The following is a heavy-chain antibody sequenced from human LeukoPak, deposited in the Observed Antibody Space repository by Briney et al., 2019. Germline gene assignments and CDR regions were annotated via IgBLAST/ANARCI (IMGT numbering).Heavy chain of an antibody. Sequence: GGSLRLSCAASGFTFSSYSMNWVRQAPGKGLEWVSYISSSSSTIYYADSVKGRFTISRDNAKNSLYLQMNSLRAEDTAVYYCARDLGYYDSSGQIDYWGQGTLVTVSS. CDR1: GFTFSSYS. V-gene: IGHV3-48*04. CDR3: ARDLGYYDSSGQIDY. J-gene: IGHJ4*02. CDR2: ISSSSSTI. D-gene: IGHD3-22*01.